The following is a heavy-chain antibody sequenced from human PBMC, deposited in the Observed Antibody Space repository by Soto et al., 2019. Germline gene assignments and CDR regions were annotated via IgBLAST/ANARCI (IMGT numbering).Heavy chain of an antibody. CDR3: TRLISAAQDY. CDR2: IRDRAYNYAT. J-gene: IGHJ4*02. D-gene: IGHD3-10*01. V-gene: IGHV3-73*01. Sequence: EVLLVESGGGVVQPGGSLKLSCVASGFVFKDSSIHWVRQASGKGLEWVGRIRDRAYNYATAYTASVKGRFTISRDDSTNTAYLQMSSQRTEDTAIYYGTRLISAAQDYWGQGTMVTVAS. CDR1: GFVFKDSS.